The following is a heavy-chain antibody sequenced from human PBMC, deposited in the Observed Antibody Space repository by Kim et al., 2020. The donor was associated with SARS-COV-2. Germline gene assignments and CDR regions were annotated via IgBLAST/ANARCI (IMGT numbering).Heavy chain of an antibody. CDR1: GGSISRYY. CDR3: ARKLYGSGSYDY. V-gene: IGHV4-59*08. Sequence: SETLSLTCTVSGGSISRYYWCWIRQPPGKGLEWIGYLYYNGNTNYNPSLKSRVTISVDTSKNQFSLKLNSMTAADTAVYYCARKLYGSGSYDYWGQGTLVTVSS. D-gene: IGHD3-10*01. J-gene: IGHJ4*02. CDR2: LYYNGNT.